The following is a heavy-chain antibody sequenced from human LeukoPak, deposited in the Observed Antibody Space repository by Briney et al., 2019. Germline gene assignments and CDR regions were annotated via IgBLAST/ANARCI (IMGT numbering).Heavy chain of an antibody. V-gene: IGHV3-74*03. D-gene: IGHD2-15*01. CDR3: AREADLSYCRGVTCYSGDAFDI. CDR2: ISADGSST. Sequence: PGGSLRLSCAASGFTLSNFWMHWVRQAPGKGLVWVSRISADGSSTTYADSVKGRFTISRDNAKNTLYLQMNSLRAEDTAVYYCAREADLSYCRGVTCYSGDAFDIWGQGTMVTVSS. J-gene: IGHJ3*02. CDR1: GFTLSNFW.